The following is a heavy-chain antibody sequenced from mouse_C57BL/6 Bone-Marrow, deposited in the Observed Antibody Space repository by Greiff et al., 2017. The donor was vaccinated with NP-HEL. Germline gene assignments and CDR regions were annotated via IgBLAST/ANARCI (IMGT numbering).Heavy chain of an antibody. CDR2: IWSDGST. J-gene: IGHJ4*01. Sequence: VQLQESGPGLVAPSQSLSITCTVSGFSLTSYGVHWVRQPPGKGLEWLVVIWSDGSTTSNSALKSRLSTSKDNAKSQVFLKMNSLQTDDTAMYDCARTYSNYGMDYWGQGTSVTVSS. CDR1: GFSLTSYG. CDR3: ARTYSNYGMDY. D-gene: IGHD2-5*01. V-gene: IGHV2-6*03.